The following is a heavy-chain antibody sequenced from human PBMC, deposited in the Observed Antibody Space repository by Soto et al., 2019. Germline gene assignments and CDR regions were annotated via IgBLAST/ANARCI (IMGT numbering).Heavy chain of an antibody. Sequence: WGSLRLSCAASGFTFRDYAMSWVRQAPGRGLEWVSGVSNSGSSTYYAYSVKVRFTISRDNSKNTLYLQMNSLRAEETAVYYCANHSRETNTCCGEXWGQGTRVTVSX. J-gene: IGHJ4*02. CDR2: VSNSGSST. V-gene: IGHV3-23*01. CDR1: GFTFRDYA. D-gene: IGHD2-21*01. CDR3: ANHSRETNTCCGEX.